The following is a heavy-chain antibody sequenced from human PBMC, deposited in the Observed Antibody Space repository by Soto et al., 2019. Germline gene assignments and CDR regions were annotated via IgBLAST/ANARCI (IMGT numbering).Heavy chain of an antibody. D-gene: IGHD3-10*01. J-gene: IGHJ4*02. CDR1: NYTFIAFG. Sequence: QVQLVQSGAEVTNPGASVTVSCKTYNYTFIAFGLSWVRQVPGQGLEWLGCSLPVSGNTVYARSFQDRLTVTTDRSTDTSYVQLRSLTADDTALDYCARVAGHVSGSRYFDYWGQGTLFTVSS. CDR3: ARVAGHVSGSRYFDY. CDR2: SLPVSGNT. V-gene: IGHV1-18*01.